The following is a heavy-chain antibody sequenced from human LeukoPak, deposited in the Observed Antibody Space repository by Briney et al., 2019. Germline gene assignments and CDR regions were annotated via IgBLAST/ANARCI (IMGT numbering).Heavy chain of an antibody. CDR3: ARTDFWSGYLGTDV. CDR1: GGSLSSSSYY. Sequence: SETLSLTCTVSGGSLSSSSYYWGWIRQPPGKGLEWIGSIYYSGSTYYNPSLKRRVTISGDTSKNQFSLKLSSVTAADTAVYYCARTDFWSGYLGTDVWGKGTTVTVSS. V-gene: IGHV4-39*07. CDR2: IYYSGST. J-gene: IGHJ6*04. D-gene: IGHD3-3*01.